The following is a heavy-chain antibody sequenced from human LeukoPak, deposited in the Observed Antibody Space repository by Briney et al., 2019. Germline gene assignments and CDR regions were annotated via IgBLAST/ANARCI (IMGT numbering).Heavy chain of an antibody. Sequence: GGSLRLSCAASGFTFSSYSMNWVRQAPGKGLEWVSYISSSSSTIYYADSVKGRFTISRDNAKNSLYLQVNSLRAEDTAVYYCARDRQGVDYWGQGTLVTVSS. CDR2: ISSSSSTI. V-gene: IGHV3-48*04. D-gene: IGHD3-16*01. CDR3: ARDRQGVDY. J-gene: IGHJ4*02. CDR1: GFTFSSYS.